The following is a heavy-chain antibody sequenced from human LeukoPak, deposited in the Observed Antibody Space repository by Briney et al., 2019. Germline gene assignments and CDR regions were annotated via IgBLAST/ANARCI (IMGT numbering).Heavy chain of an antibody. D-gene: IGHD2-15*01. J-gene: IGHJ6*03. CDR1: GGSISSYY. Sequence: SETLSLTCTVSGGSISSYYGSWIRQPPGKGLEWIGYIYYSGSTNYNPSLKSRVTISVDTSKNQFSLKLSSVTAADTAVYYCARLLPNYYYMDVWGKGTTVTISS. CDR3: ARLLPNYYYMDV. CDR2: IYYSGST. V-gene: IGHV4-59*01.